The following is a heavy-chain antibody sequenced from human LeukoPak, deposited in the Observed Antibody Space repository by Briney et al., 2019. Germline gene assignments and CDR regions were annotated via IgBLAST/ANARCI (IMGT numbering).Heavy chain of an antibody. Sequence: GGSLRLSCATSGFTFTCCGMHWVRQASGKGLEWVAAISSSDGDSKYYADSVKGRFTISRDNSKNTVYLQMNSLRADDTAVYYCAKWSGNRPLYYFDYWGQGTLVTVSS. D-gene: IGHD3-3*01. CDR3: AKWSGNRPLYYFDY. V-gene: IGHV3-30*18. J-gene: IGHJ4*02. CDR2: ISSSDGDSK. CDR1: GFTFTCCG.